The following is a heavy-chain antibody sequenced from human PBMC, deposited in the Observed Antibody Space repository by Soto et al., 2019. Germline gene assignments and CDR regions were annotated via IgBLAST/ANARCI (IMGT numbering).Heavy chain of an antibody. CDR2: IYYSGST. V-gene: IGHV4-59*01. Sequence: SETLSLTCTVSGGSISSYYWSWIRQPPGKGLEWIGYIYYSGSTNYNPSLKSRVTISVATSKNQFSLKLSSVTAADTAVYYCARVVYDRPGFDYWGQGTLVTVSS. J-gene: IGHJ4*02. D-gene: IGHD3-16*01. CDR3: ARVVYDRPGFDY. CDR1: GGSISSYY.